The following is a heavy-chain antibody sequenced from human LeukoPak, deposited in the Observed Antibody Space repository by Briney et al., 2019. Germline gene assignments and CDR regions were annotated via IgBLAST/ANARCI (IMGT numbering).Heavy chain of an antibody. V-gene: IGHV1-69*05. J-gene: IGHJ4*02. CDR2: IIPIFGTA. Sequence: SVKVSCKASGGTFSSFAISWVRQAPGQGLEWMGGIIPIFGTANYAQKFQGRVTITTDESTSTAYMELSSLRSEDTAVYYCARSGGYDFTEGDYWGQGTLVTVSS. CDR3: ARSGGYDFTEGDY. D-gene: IGHD3-3*01. CDR1: GGTFSSFA.